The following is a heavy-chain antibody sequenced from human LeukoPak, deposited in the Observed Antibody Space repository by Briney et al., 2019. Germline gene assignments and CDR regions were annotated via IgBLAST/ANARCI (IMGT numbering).Heavy chain of an antibody. CDR3: AREGPGTFDY. CDR2: ISSSSSYI. D-gene: IGHD1-1*01. Sequence: GGSLRLSCAASGFTFSSYNMNWVCQAPGKGLEWVSSISSSSSYIYYADSVKGRFTISRDNAKNSLYLQMNSLRAEDTAVYYCAREGPGTFDYWGQGTLVTVSS. CDR1: GFTFSSYN. V-gene: IGHV3-21*01. J-gene: IGHJ4*02.